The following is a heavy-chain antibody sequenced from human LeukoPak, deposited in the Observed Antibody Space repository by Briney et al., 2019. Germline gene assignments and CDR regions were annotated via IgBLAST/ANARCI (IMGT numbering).Heavy chain of an antibody. V-gene: IGHV4-59*12. CDR2: MYYTGST. J-gene: IGHJ5*02. CDR3: ARGTLRLGDLSLSNYFDP. Sequence: SETLSLTCSVSGGSISSDYWSWIRQPPGKGLEWIGYMYYTGSTNYNPSLKSRVTMSVDTSKNQFSLKLSSVTAADTALYYCARGTLRLGDLSLSNYFDPWGQGTLVTVSS. CDR1: GGSISSDY. D-gene: IGHD3-16*02.